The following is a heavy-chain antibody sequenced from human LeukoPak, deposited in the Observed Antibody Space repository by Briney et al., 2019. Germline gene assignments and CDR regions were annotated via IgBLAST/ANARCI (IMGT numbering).Heavy chain of an antibody. CDR1: GFTFSSYS. Sequence: PGGSLRLSCAASGFTFSSYSMNWVRQAPGKGLEWVSSISSSSSYIYYADSVKGRFTISRDNAKNSLYLQMNSLRAEDTAVYYCARGGPDYDILTRMGYYYGMDVWGQGTTVTVSS. CDR3: ARGGPDYDILTRMGYYYGMDV. D-gene: IGHD3-9*01. V-gene: IGHV3-21*01. CDR2: ISSSSSYI. J-gene: IGHJ6*02.